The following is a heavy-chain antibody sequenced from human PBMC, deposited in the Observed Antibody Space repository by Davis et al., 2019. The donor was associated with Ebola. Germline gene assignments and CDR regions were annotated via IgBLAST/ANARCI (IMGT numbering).Heavy chain of an antibody. D-gene: IGHD6-19*01. CDR3: AKDPRGAVAGTCHFDY. V-gene: IGHV3-23*01. J-gene: IGHJ4*02. CDR2: ISGSGGST. CDR1: GFTFSSYA. Sequence: PGGSLRLSCAASGFTFSSYAMSWVRQAPGKGLEWVSAISGSGGSTYYADSVKGRFTISSDNSKNTLYLQMNSLRAEDTAVYYCAKDPRGAVAGTCHFDYWGQGTLVTVSS.